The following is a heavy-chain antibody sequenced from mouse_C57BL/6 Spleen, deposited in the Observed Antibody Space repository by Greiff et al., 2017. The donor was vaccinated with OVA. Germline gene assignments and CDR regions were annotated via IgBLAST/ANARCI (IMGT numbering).Heavy chain of an antibody. J-gene: IGHJ4*01. CDR1: GYAFSSYW. Sequence: VQLVESGAELVKPGASVKISCKASGYAFSSYWMNWVKQRPGKGLEWIGQIYPGDGDTNYNGKFKGKATLTADKSSSTAYMQLSSLTSEDSAVYFCARGYYDYDGGDYYAMDYWGQGTSVTVSS. CDR3: ARGYYDYDGGDYYAMDY. CDR2: IYPGDGDT. V-gene: IGHV1-80*01. D-gene: IGHD2-4*01.